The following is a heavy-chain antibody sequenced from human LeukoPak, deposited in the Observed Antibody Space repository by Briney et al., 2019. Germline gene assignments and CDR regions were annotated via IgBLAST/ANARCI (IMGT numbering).Heavy chain of an antibody. V-gene: IGHV3-9*03. D-gene: IGHD2-15*01. CDR2: ISWNSGSR. Sequence: GRSLRLSCAASGFTFDNYAMHWVRPGPGKGLEWVSGISWNSGSRVYVDSVRGRFTISRDNAKNSLYLQMDSLRPEDMALYYCVKDVSLGFCSGGSCSAHFDYWGQGTLVTVSS. J-gene: IGHJ4*02. CDR1: GFTFDNYA. CDR3: VKDVSLGFCSGGSCSAHFDY.